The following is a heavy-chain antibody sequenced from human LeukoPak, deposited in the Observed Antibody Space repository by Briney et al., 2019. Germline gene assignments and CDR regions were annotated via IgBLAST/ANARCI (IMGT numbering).Heavy chain of an antibody. Sequence: GTSLRLSCVASGFTFSSFAMHWVRQAPGKGLEWVAVMSSDESAKYHTEAVEGRFTVSRDNSRNTLFLEMNSLRIDDTAVYYCGRDALNSAGRQTPGLDSWGQGPLVPVS. CDR3: GRDALNSAGRQTPGLDS. J-gene: IGHJ4*02. V-gene: IGHV3-30*04. D-gene: IGHD6-25*01. CDR1: GFTFSSFA. CDR2: MSSDESAK.